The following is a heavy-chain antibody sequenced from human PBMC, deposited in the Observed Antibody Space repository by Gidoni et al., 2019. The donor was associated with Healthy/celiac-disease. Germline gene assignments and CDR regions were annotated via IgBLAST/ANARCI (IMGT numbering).Heavy chain of an antibody. J-gene: IGHJ4*02. V-gene: IGHV4-34*01. CDR2: INHSGST. CDR1: GGSFSGYY. D-gene: IGHD7-27*01. Sequence: QVQLQQWGAGLLTPSETLSLTCAVYGGSFSGYYWSWIRQPPGKGLEWIGEINHSGSTHYNPSLKSRVTISVDTSKNQFSLKLSSVAAADTAVYYCARISTGSPGYWGQGTLVTVSS. CDR3: ARISTGSPGY.